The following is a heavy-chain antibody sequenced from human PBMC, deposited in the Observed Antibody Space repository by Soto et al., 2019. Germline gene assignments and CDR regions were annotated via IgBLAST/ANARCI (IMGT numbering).Heavy chain of an antibody. CDR2: IHSDGSST. D-gene: IGHD2-21*02. CDR3: ARGDRGAFDL. J-gene: IGHJ3*01. Sequence: GGSLRLSCAASGCTFSYYWMHLVRQAPGQGLVWVSRIHSDGSSTTYADSVKGRFTISRDNAKNTLYLQMNSLRAEDTAVYYCARGDRGAFDLWGQGTMVTVSS. CDR1: GCTFSYYW. V-gene: IGHV3-74*01.